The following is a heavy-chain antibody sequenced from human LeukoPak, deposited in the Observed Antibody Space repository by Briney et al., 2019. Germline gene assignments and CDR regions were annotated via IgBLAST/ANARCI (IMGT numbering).Heavy chain of an antibody. CDR3: TRDVWYDRG. J-gene: IGHJ4*02. CDR2: ISGSGGST. Sequence: GGSLRLSCAASGFTFSSYAMSWVRQAPGKGLEWVSAISGSGGSTYYADSVKGRFTISRDNSKNTLYLQMNSLKTEDTAVYYCTRDVWYDRGWGQGTLVTVSS. D-gene: IGHD3-22*01. CDR1: GFTFSSYA. V-gene: IGHV3-23*01.